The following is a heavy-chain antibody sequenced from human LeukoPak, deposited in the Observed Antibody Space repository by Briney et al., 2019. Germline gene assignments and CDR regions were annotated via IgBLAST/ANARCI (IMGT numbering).Heavy chain of an antibody. CDR2: ISGSGGST. V-gene: IGHV3-23*01. J-gene: IGHJ4*02. CDR1: GFTFSSYA. D-gene: IGHD4-23*01. Sequence: GGSLRLSCAASGFTFSSYAMSWVRQAPGKGPEWVSAISGSGGSTYYADSVKGRFTISRDNSKNTLYLQMNSLRAEDTAVYYCAKGSHDYGGYFDYWGQGTLVTVSS. CDR3: AKGSHDYGGYFDY.